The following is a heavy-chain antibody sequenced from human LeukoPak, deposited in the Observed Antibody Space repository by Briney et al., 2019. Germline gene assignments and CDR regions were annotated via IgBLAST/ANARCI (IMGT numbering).Heavy chain of an antibody. V-gene: IGHV4-4*02. CDR1: GGSISSSNW. J-gene: IGHJ4*02. D-gene: IGHD5-12*01. Sequence: PSEILSLTCAVSGGSISSSNWWSWVRQPPWKGLEWIGEIYHSGSTNYNPSLKSRVTISVDKSKNQFSLKLSSVTAADTAVYYCASSLGFPYYFDYWGQGTLVTVSS. CDR3: ASSLGFPYYFDY. CDR2: IYHSGST.